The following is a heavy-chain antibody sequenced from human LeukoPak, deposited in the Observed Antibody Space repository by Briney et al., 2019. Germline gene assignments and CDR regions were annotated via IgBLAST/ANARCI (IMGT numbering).Heavy chain of an antibody. CDR1: GFTFSSYA. V-gene: IGHV3-23*01. J-gene: IGHJ5*02. D-gene: IGHD3-3*01. CDR3: AKDGFGVVTPLWFDP. Sequence: PSAGALRLSCAASGFTFSSYALSSVRQAPGKGLEWVSAISGSGGSTYYADSVKGRFTISRDNSKNTLYLQMNSLRAEDTAVYYCAKDGFGVVTPLWFDPWGQGTLVTVSS. CDR2: ISGSGGST.